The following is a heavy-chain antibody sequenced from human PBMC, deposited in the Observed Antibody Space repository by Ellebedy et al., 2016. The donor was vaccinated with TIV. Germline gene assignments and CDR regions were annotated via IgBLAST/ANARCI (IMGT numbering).Heavy chain of an antibody. D-gene: IGHD6-13*01. J-gene: IGHJ4*02. V-gene: IGHV3-30*02. CDR3: ANRGTSWVRIDY. CDR2: IRYDGSNK. Sequence: PGGSLRLSCAASGFTFGSYDMHWVRQAPGKGLEWVAFIRYDGSNKYYADSVKGRFTISRDNSKNRLYLQMNSLRAEDTALYYCANRGTSWVRIDYWGQGTLVTVSS. CDR1: GFTFGSYD.